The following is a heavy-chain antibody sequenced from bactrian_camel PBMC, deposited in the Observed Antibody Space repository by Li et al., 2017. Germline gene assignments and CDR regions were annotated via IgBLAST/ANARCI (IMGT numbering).Heavy chain of an antibody. CDR3: LTRRLLADRSGWVPALNY. V-gene: IGHV3S40*01. CDR2: IDSGSGGT. CDR1: GFTFSSYD. Sequence: VQLVESGGGLVQPGGSLRLSCAASGFTFSSYDMSWVRQAPGKGLEWVTTIDSGSGGTAYADSVKGRFTISDNAKNTLYLQMNSLKTEDTAVYYCLTRRLLADRSGWVPALNYWGQGTQVTVS. D-gene: IGHD5*01. J-gene: IGHJ4*01.